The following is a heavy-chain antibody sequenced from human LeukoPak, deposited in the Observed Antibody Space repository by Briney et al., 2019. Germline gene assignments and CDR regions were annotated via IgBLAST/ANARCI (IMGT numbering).Heavy chain of an antibody. CDR3: ARVGGYSGSYYYFDN. J-gene: IGHJ4*02. Sequence: SETLSLTCTVSGGPLSSGTFYWSWIRQPAGKGLEWIGRVYTSGSTDYNSSFMSRATISIDTSKNQFFLKLSSVTAADTAVYYCARVGGYSGSYYYFDNWGQGTLVTVSS. V-gene: IGHV4-61*02. CDR1: GGPLSSGTFY. CDR2: VYTSGST. D-gene: IGHD1-26*01.